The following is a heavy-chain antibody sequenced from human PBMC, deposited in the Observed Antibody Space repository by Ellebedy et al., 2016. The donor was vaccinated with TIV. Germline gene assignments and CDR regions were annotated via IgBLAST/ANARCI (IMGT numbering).Heavy chain of an antibody. CDR1: GFSLSSARMG. V-gene: IGHV2-26*01. CDR2: IFSNDEK. Sequence: SGPTLVKPTETLTLTCTVSGFSLSSARMGVSWIRQPPGKALEWLAHIFSNDEKSYSTSLKSRLTISKDTSKSQVVLTMTNMDPVDTATYYCARLIPGGLGYSSSWYPDSYWYFDLWGRGTLVTVSS. D-gene: IGHD6-13*01. CDR3: ARLIPGGLGYSSSWYPDSYWYFDL. J-gene: IGHJ2*01.